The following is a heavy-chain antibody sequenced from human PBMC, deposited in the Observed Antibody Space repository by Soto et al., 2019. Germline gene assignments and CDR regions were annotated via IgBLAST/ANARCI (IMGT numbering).Heavy chain of an antibody. Sequence: SVKVSCKASGGTFSSYTISWVRQAPGQGLEWMGRIIPILGIANYAQKFQGRVTITADKSTSTAYMELSSLRSEDMAVYYCARADILTGYYFDYWGQGTLVTVSS. CDR2: IIPILGIA. CDR3: ARADILTGYYFDY. J-gene: IGHJ4*02. V-gene: IGHV1-69*02. CDR1: GGTFSSYT. D-gene: IGHD3-9*01.